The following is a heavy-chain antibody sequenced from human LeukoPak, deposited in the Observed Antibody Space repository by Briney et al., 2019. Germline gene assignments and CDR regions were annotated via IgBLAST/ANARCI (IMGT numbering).Heavy chain of an antibody. J-gene: IGHJ4*02. CDR3: ASTDYYDSSGYYRY. CDR1: GGSVSSGGYY. Sequence: SETLSLTCIVSGGSVSSGGYYWSWIRQPPGKGLECIGYINPSGSTSYNPSLKSRVTISVDRSKNQFSLKLTSVTAADTAVYYCASTDYYDSSGYYRYWGQGTLVTVSS. D-gene: IGHD3-22*01. CDR2: INPSGST. V-gene: IGHV4-30-2*01.